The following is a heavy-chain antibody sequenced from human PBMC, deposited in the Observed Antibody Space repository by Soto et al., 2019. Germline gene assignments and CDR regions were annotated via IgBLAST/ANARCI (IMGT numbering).Heavy chain of an antibody. CDR1: GGTFSSYT. J-gene: IGHJ4*02. V-gene: IGHV1-69*02. CDR2: IIPILGIA. CDR3: AGDCSSTSCYNG. Sequence: QVQLVQSGAEVKKPGSSVKVSCKASGGTFSSYTISWVRQAPGQGLEWMGRIIPILGIANYAHKFQGRVTITADKSTSTAYMELSSLRSEDTAVYYCAGDCSSTSCYNGWGQGTLVTVSS. D-gene: IGHD2-2*02.